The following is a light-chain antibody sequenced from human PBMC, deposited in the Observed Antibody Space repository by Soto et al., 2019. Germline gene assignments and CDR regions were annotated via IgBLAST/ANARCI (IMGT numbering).Light chain of an antibody. Sequence: EIVMTQSPATLSVSPGARATISCRASQSVNSHLAWYQQRPGQAPRLLIYGASTRATGVPARFSGSGYGTEFTLTINSLQSEDFAVYYCQQYNNWLWTFGQGTKVDI. V-gene: IGKV3-15*01. CDR1: QSVNSH. J-gene: IGKJ1*01. CDR3: QQYNNWLWT. CDR2: GAS.